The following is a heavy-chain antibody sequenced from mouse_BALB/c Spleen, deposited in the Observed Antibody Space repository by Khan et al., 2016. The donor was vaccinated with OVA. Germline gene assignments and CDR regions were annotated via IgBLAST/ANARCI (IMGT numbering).Heavy chain of an antibody. CDR3: ARLGDSGTMDD. J-gene: IGHJ4*01. V-gene: IGHV9-3-1*01. Sequence: QIQFVQSGPELKKPGETVKISCKASGFTFTNNGMNWVKQAPGKVLKWMGWINTYTREPTYAGHLKARFAFSLETSASTPYLQINNLKDEDTAKYFCARLGDSGTMDDWGQGTSVTVSS. CDR2: INTYTREP. CDR1: GFTFTNNG.